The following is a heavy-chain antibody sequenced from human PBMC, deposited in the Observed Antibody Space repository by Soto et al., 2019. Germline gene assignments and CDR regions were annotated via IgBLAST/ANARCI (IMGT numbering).Heavy chain of an antibody. CDR1: GGTVSSYA. J-gene: IGHJ4*02. Sequence: QVQLVQSGAEVKKPGSSVKVSCKASGGTVSSYAISWVRQAPGQGLEWMGGIIPIFGTANYAQKFQGRVTITTDESTSTAYMEMGIMRSEDTAVYYCSSGRHDILTGSTEGYFDYWGQGTMVTVSS. D-gene: IGHD3-9*01. CDR2: IIPIFGTA. V-gene: IGHV1-69*01. CDR3: SSGRHDILTGSTEGYFDY.